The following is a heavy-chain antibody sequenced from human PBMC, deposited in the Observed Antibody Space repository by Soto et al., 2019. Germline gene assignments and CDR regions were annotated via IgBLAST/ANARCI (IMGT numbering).Heavy chain of an antibody. CDR1: GGSISSSSYY. V-gene: IGHV4-39*01. CDR3: ARQIYDRSGYYYAY. CDR2: IYSLGNT. Sequence: QMQLQESGPGLVKPSETLSLTCTVSGGSISSSSYYWGWIRQPPGQGLEWLGTIYSLGNTYYTPYIKSRVPLSVDKSKSQLLLTLRSVTATDTAVYYCARQIYDRSGYYYAYWGQGTLVTVSS. J-gene: IGHJ4*02. D-gene: IGHD3-22*01.